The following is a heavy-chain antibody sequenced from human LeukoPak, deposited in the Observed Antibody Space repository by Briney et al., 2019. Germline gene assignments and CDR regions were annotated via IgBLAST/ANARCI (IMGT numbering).Heavy chain of an antibody. CDR3: ARDTAMARAFDY. V-gene: IGHV1-69*13. Sequence: GVSVKVSCKASGGTFSSYAISWVRQAPGQGLEWMGGIIPIFGTANDAQKFQGRVTITADESTRTAYMELSSLRSEDTAVYYCARDTAMARAFDYWGQGTLVTVSS. D-gene: IGHD5-18*01. J-gene: IGHJ4*02. CDR1: GGTFSSYA. CDR2: IIPIFGTA.